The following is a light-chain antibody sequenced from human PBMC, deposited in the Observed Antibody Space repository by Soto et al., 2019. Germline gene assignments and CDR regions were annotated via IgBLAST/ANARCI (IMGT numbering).Light chain of an antibody. J-gene: IGKJ4*01. CDR1: QSVSSSY. CDR3: QQYNDWPPA. CDR2: GAS. V-gene: IGKV3-15*01. Sequence: EIVLTQSPGTLSSSPGERATLSCRASQSVSSSYLAWYQQKPGQAPRLLIYGASTRATGIPARFRGSGSGTEFTLTIDSLQSEDFAVYYCQQYNDWPPAFGGGTKVEIK.